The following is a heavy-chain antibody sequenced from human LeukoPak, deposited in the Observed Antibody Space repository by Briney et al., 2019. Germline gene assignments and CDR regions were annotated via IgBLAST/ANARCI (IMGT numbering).Heavy chain of an antibody. CDR3: ARDSPPARPYYYYYYMDV. CDR1: GFTFSSYW. J-gene: IGHJ6*03. D-gene: IGHD6-6*01. Sequence: GGSLRLSCAASGFTFSSYWMSWVRQAPGKGLEWVANIKQDGSERYYVDSVKGRFTISRDNAKNSLYLQMNSLRAEDTAVYYCARDSPPARPYYYYYYMDVWGKGTTVTVSS. CDR2: IKQDGSER. V-gene: IGHV3-7*01.